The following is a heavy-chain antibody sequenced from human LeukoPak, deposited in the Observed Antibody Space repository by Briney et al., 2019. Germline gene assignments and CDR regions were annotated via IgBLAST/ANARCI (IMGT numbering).Heavy chain of an antibody. D-gene: IGHD3-9*01. CDR1: GGSMTYGSYD. V-gene: IGHV4-61*02. CDR3: ARDVLRYFDWLPPS. J-gene: IGHJ5*02. CDR2: IYISGST. Sequence: PSETLSLTCSGSGGSMTYGSYDWRWIRQPAGKGLEWIGRIYISGSTNYNPLRESRVTISVDLSKNQFSLKLSSVTAADTAVYYCARDVLRYFDWLPPSWGQGTLVTVSS.